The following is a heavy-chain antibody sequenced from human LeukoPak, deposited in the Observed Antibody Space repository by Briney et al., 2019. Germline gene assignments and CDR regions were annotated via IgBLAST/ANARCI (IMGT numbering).Heavy chain of an antibody. D-gene: IGHD4-17*01. J-gene: IGHJ4*02. CDR2: IYYSGST. Sequence: SETLSLTCTVSGGSISSYYWSWIRQHPGKGLEWIGYIYYSGSTYYNPSLKSRVTISVDTSKNQFSLKLSSVTAADTAVYYCAREYATVTTPYFDYWGQGTLVTVSS. V-gene: IGHV4-59*06. CDR1: GGSISSYY. CDR3: AREYATVTTPYFDY.